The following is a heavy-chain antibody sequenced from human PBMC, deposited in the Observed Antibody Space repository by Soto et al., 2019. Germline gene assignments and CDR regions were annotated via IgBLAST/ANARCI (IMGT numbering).Heavy chain of an antibody. CDR2: IYFGGST. J-gene: IGHJ6*03. CDR1: GFTVSSNY. Sequence: EVQLVESGGGLVQPGGSLRLSCAASGFTVSSNYMSWVRQAPGKGLEWISVIYFGGSTYYADSVKGRFTISRDNSKNTRYLQMNSLRADDTAKYYCASASYVILRVVSCYYMDVWGTGTTVPVSS. D-gene: IGHD3-3*01. CDR3: ASASYVILRVVSCYYMDV. V-gene: IGHV3-66*01.